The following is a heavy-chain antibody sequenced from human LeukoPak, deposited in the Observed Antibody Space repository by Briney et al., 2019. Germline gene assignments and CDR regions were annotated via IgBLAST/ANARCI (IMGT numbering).Heavy chain of an antibody. J-gene: IGHJ5*02. Sequence: GGSLRLSCVDSRLTLNTYMVSWVRQAPGKGLEWISTITSGGGTYYTDSVRGRFTVSRDNSKNTLYLLMDSLRAEDTAVYYCAKVGDGYNLYNWFDPWGQGTLVTVSS. CDR2: ITSGGGT. CDR3: AKVGDGYNLYNWFDP. D-gene: IGHD5-24*01. CDR1: RLTLNTYM. V-gene: IGHV3-23*01.